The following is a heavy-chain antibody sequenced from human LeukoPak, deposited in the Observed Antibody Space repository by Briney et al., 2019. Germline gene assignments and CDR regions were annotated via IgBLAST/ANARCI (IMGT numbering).Heavy chain of an antibody. CDR3: ASLFPRYYYDSSGYYGRADY. J-gene: IGHJ4*02. CDR1: AGSFSGYY. V-gene: IGHV4-34*01. D-gene: IGHD3-22*01. Sequence: PSETLSLTSAVYAGSFSGYYWSWSSQPPGKGLEWGGEINHSGITNYNPSLKRRATITVNTTKKQFSRKCSSITSAATTVYYCASLFPRYYYDSSGYYGRADYWGRGTLVTVSS. CDR2: INHSGIT.